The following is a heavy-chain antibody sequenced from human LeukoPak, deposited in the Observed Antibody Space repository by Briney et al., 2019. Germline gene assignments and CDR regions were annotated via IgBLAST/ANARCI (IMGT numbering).Heavy chain of an antibody. CDR2: IYYSGST. D-gene: IGHD5-18*01. CDR1: GGSISSSSYY. CDR3: ARQGDTAMYDNFDY. J-gene: IGHJ4*02. V-gene: IGHV4-39*01. Sequence: SETLSLTCTVSGGSISSSSYYWGWIRQPPGKGLEWIGSIYYSGSTYYNPSLKSRVTISVDTSKNQFSLKLSSVTVADTAVYYCARQGDTAMYDNFDYWGQGTLVTVSS.